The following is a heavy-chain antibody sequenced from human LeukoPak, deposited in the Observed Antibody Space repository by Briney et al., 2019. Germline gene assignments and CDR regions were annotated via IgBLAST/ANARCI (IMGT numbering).Heavy chain of an antibody. CDR1: GSRFTSYW. J-gene: IGHJ4*02. CDR2: IYPGDSDN. Sequence: GASLKISGKGSGSRFTSYWIGGVRQMPGKGLEGMGSIYPGDSDNRYSPSFQGQVTISADNSNSTAYPQWSSLKASDTAMYSCARHVSSGWYVDYWGQGTLVTVSS. D-gene: IGHD6-19*01. V-gene: IGHV5-51*01. CDR3: ARHVSSGWYVDY.